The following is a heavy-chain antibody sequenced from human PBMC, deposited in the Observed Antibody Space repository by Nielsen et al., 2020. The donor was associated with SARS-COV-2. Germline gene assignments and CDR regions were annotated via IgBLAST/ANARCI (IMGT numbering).Heavy chain of an antibody. J-gene: IGHJ6*02. CDR2: IYYSGST. CDR1: GGSIGSYY. CDR3: AGDFWSGYYTSNYYYGMDV. V-gene: IGHV4-59*01. Sequence: SETLSLTCTVSGGSIGSYYWSWILQPPGKGLEWIGYIYYSGSTNYNPSLKSRVTISVDTSKNQFSLKLSSVTAADTAVYYCAGDFWSGYYTSNYYYGMDVWGQGTTVTVSS. D-gene: IGHD3-3*01.